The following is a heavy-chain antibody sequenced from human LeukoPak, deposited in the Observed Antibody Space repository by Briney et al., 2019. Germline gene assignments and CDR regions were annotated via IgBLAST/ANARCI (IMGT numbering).Heavy chain of an antibody. CDR1: GYTFTGYY. D-gene: IGHD3-10*01. Sequence: ASVKVSCKASGYTFTGYYMHWVRQAPGQGLEWMGWINPNSGGTNYAQKFQGWVTMTRDTSISTAYMELSRLRPDDTAVYYCARDSDFYYGSGSLDYWGQGTLVTVSS. J-gene: IGHJ4*02. CDR3: ARDSDFYYGSGSLDY. CDR2: INPNSGGT. V-gene: IGHV1-2*04.